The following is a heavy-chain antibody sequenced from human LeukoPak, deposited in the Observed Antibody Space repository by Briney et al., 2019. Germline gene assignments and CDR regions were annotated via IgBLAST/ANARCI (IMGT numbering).Heavy chain of an antibody. CDR1: GFTFSSYS. Sequence: GGSLRLSCAASGFTFSSYSMNWVRQAPGKGLEWVSSISSSSSYIYYADSVKGRFTISRDNAKNSLYLQMNSLRAEDTAVYYCAGLDTIMVRDAGYWGQGTLVIVSS. V-gene: IGHV3-21*01. CDR2: ISSSSSYI. CDR3: AGLDTIMVRDAGY. J-gene: IGHJ4*02. D-gene: IGHD5-18*01.